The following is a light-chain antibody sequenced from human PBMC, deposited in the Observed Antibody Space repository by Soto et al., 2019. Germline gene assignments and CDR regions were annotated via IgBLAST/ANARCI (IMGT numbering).Light chain of an antibody. CDR2: DVS. CDR1: QSISSW. Sequence: DIQMTQSPSTLSASVGDRVTITCRASQSISSWLAWYQQKPGEAPKLLIYDVSSLESGVPSRFSGSGSGTEFTLNISSLQPDDFATYYCQQYNIYSWTFGHGTKVDI. CDR3: QQYNIYSWT. V-gene: IGKV1-5*01. J-gene: IGKJ1*01.